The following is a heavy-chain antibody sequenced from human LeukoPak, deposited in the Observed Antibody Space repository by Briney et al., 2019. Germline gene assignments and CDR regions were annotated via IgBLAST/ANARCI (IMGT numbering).Heavy chain of an antibody. D-gene: IGHD3-10*01. J-gene: IGHJ4*02. CDR1: GGSFSGYY. V-gene: IGHV4-34*01. Sequence: SETLSLTCAVYGGSFSGYYWSWIRQPPGKGLEWIGEINHSGSTNYNPSLKSRVTISVDTSKNQFSLKLSSVTAADTAVYYCARELWFGEFSGGLDYWGQGTLVTVSS. CDR3: ARELWFGEFSGGLDY. CDR2: INHSGST.